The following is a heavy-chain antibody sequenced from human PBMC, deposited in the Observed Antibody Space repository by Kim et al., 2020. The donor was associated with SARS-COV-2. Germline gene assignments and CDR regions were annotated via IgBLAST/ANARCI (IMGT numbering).Heavy chain of an antibody. D-gene: IGHD6-19*01. CDR3: AKDNTEEWLGYFDY. J-gene: IGHJ4*02. CDR1: GFTFSSYG. CDR2: IWYDGSNK. Sequence: GGSLRLSCAASGFTFSSYGMHWVRQAPGKGLEWVAVIWYDGSNKYYADSVKGRFTISRDNSKNTLYLQMNSLRAEDTAVYYCAKDNTEEWLGYFDYWGQGTLVTVSS. V-gene: IGHV3-33*06.